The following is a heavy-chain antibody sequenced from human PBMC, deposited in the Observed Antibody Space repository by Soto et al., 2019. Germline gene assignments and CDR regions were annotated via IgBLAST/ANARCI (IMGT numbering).Heavy chain of an antibody. J-gene: IGHJ4*02. CDR3: AREGSDILNGYYLED. CDR1: GFTFSSYG. Sequence: PGGSLRLSCTASGFTFSSYGMHWVLQAPCKGLEWVAVIWYDGSNKYYADSVKGRFTISRDNSKNTLYLQMNSLRAEDTAVYYCAREGSDILNGYYLEDWGQGTLVTVSS. V-gene: IGHV3-33*01. CDR2: IWYDGSNK. D-gene: IGHD3-9*01.